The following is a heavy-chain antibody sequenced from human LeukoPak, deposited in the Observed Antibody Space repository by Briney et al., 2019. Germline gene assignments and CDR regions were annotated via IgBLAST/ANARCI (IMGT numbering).Heavy chain of an antibody. J-gene: IGHJ1*01. CDR1: VYRFTHYP. CDR3: ARGMDAEAFQN. D-gene: IGHD2-2*03. Sequence: ASEKVSCKTSVYRFTHYPLHWVRQAPGQGLEWLGGMNPHSCETSNAQNCQGRVTMTRDTSISVAYMELSSLRSDDTGVYYCARGMDAEAFQNWGQGTLVTVSS. CDR2: MNPHSCET. V-gene: IGHV1-2*02.